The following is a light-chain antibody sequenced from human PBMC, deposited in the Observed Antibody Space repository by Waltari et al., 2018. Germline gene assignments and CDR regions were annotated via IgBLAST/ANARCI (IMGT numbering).Light chain of an antibody. V-gene: IGLV1-40*01. CDR2: GNS. CDR1: SSNIGAGYD. Sequence: QSVLTQPPSVSGAPGQRVTISCTGSSSNIGAGYDVHWYQQLPGTAPKLLICGNSNRPSGVPDRFSGSKSGTSASLAITGLQAEDEADYYCQSYDSSLAWVFGGGTKLTVL. J-gene: IGLJ3*02. CDR3: QSYDSSLAWV.